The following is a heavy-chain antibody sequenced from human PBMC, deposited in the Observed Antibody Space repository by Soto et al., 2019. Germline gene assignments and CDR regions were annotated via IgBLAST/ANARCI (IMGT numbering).Heavy chain of an antibody. Sequence: QVQLVQSGAEVKKPGASVKVSCKASGYTFTSYGISWVRQAPGQGLERMGWISAYNGNTNYAQKLQGRVTMTTDTSTSTAYMELRSLRSDDTAVYYCANLGYCSSTSCLRNWFDPWGQGTLVTVSS. V-gene: IGHV1-18*01. J-gene: IGHJ5*02. CDR2: ISAYNGNT. CDR1: GYTFTSYG. CDR3: ANLGYCSSTSCLRNWFDP. D-gene: IGHD2-2*01.